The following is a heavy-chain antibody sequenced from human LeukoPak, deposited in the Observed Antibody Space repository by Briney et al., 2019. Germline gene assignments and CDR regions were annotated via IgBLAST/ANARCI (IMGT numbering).Heavy chain of an antibody. D-gene: IGHD3-3*01. CDR1: GLTFRDAW. CDR2: IRSRADGGTA. CDR3: AKHIYGVVSIQQ. V-gene: IGHV3-15*01. J-gene: IGHJ1*01. Sequence: GGSLRLSCAASGLTFRDAWMTWVRQAPGKGLEWVGRIRSRADGGTAEYATAVEGRFTISRDDSTNTLCLHMSNVKTEDTAVYYCAKHIYGVVSIQQWGQGTLVTVSS.